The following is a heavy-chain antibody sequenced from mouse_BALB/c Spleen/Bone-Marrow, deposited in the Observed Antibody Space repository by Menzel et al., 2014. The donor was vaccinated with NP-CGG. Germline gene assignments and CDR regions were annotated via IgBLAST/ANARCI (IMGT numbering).Heavy chain of an antibody. V-gene: IGHV1-14*01. J-gene: IGHJ3*01. CDR1: GYTFTSYV. CDR3: ARGTTGAWFAY. D-gene: IGHD2-14*01. CDR2: INPYNDGT. Sequence: EVQLQQSGPELVNPGASVKMSCKASGYTFTSYVMHWVNRKPGQGLEWIGYINPYNDGTNYNEMFKGKATLTSDKSSSTAYMELSSLTSEDSAVYYCARGTTGAWFAYWGQGTLVTVSA.